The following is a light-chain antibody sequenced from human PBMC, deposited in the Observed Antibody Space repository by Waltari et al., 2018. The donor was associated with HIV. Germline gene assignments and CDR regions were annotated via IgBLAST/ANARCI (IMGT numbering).Light chain of an antibody. CDR1: QSVSSN. CDR2: DAF. V-gene: IGKV3-15*01. CDR3: QQYNNWPLT. J-gene: IGKJ4*01. Sequence: EIVMTQSPATLSVSPGESATLSCRASQSVSSNLAWYQQKHGQAPRLLMYDAFTRATGIPPRFSVSGSGTEFTLTISSLQSEDFAVYYCQQYNNWPLTFGGGTKVEIK.